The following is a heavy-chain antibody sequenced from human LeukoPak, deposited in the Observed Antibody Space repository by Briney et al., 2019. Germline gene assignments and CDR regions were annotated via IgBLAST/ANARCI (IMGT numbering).Heavy chain of an antibody. V-gene: IGHV1-69*04. CDR1: GGTFSSYA. Sequence: SVKVSCKASGGTFSSYAISWVRQAPGQRLEWMGRIIPILGIANYAQKFQGRVTITADKSTSTAYMELSSLRSEDTAVYYCARIYCSSTTFYFDFWGQGTLVPVSS. CDR2: IIPILGIA. D-gene: IGHD2-2*01. CDR3: ARIYCSSTTFYFDF. J-gene: IGHJ4*02.